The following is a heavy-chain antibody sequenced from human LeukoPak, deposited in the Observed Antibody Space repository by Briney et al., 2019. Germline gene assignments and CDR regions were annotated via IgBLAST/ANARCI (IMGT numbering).Heavy chain of an antibody. CDR1: GFSLSR. J-gene: IGHJ6*02. Sequence: PGGSLRLSCAASGFSLSRMSWVRQAPGKGLEWVANINQDGSDKYYVDSVMGRFTISKDNAKDSVYLQMNSLRPEDTAIYYCAWYGVTLGLDVWGQGTTVTVSS. CDR2: INQDGSDK. CDR3: AWYGVTLGLDV. V-gene: IGHV3-7*01. D-gene: IGHD3-10*01.